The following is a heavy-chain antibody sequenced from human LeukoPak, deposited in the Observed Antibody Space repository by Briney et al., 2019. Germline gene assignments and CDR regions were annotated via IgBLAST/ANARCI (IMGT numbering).Heavy chain of an antibody. CDR2: IKQDGSEK. CDR3: ARDQSGYDPFDY. J-gene: IGHJ4*02. D-gene: IGHD5-12*01. Sequence: GGSLRLSCVASGFTFSSYWMSWVRPAPGKGLEWVANIKQDGSEKYYVDSVKGRFTISRDNAKNSLYLQMNSLRAEDTAVYYCARDQSGYDPFDYWGQGTLVTVSS. V-gene: IGHV3-7*04. CDR1: GFTFSSYW.